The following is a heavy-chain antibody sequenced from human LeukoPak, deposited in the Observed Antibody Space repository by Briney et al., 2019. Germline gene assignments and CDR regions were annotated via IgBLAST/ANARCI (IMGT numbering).Heavy chain of an antibody. CDR1: GYTFTGHY. CDR3: ARGGSFYDTTSYYAFDM. J-gene: IGHJ3*02. D-gene: IGHD3-22*01. V-gene: IGHV1-2*02. Sequence: ASVTVSCKDSGYTFTGHYMHWLRQAPGQGLEWMGWINPNSDGTNYAQKFQGRVTMTRDTSISTAYMELSRLRSDDTAVYYRARGGSFYDTTSYYAFDMWGQGTMVTVSS. CDR2: INPNSDGT.